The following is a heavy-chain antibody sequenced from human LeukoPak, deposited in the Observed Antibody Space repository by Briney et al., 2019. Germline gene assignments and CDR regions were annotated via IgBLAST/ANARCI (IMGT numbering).Heavy chain of an antibody. CDR3: ARVVLASSPSSYYGSGSSTWWFDP. V-gene: IGHV4-39*07. CDR2: MYYSGST. Sequence: SETLSLTCTVSGGSISSRGYYWGWIRQPPGKGLEWIGSMYYSGSTYYNPSLKSRVTISVDPSKNQFSLKLSSVTAADTAVYYCARVVLASSPSSYYGSGSSTWWFDPWGQGTLVTVSS. CDR1: GGSISSRGYY. D-gene: IGHD3-10*01. J-gene: IGHJ5*02.